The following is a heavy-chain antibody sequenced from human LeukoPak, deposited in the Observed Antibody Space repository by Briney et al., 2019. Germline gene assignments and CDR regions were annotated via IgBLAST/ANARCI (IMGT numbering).Heavy chain of an antibody. CDR1: GFTFSNYG. J-gene: IGHJ4*02. Sequence: PGRSLRLSCAASGFTFSNYGMHWVRQAPGKGLEWVAVISFDGNLRYYTDSVKGRFTISRDNAKNSLSLQMNNLSVDDTAVYYCVRARFTTFVYYWGQGTLVTVSS. D-gene: IGHD1-14*01. CDR2: ISFDGNLR. CDR3: VRARFTTFVYY. V-gene: IGHV3-33*08.